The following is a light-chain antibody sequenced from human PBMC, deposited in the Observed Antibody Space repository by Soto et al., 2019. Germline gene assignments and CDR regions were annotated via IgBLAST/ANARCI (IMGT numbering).Light chain of an antibody. CDR2: DAS. V-gene: IGKV3-11*01. CDR1: QSVSSY. J-gene: IGKJ4*01. Sequence: EIVLTQSPATLSLSPGDRATLSCRASQSVSSYLAWYQRKPGQAPRLLIYDASNRATGIPARFSGSGSGTDFTLTISSLEPEDFAVYYCQQRSKWPPLTFGGGTKVDIK. CDR3: QQRSKWPPLT.